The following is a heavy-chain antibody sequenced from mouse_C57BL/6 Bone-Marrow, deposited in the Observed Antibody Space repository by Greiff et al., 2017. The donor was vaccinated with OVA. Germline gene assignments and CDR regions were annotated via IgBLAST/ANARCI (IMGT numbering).Heavy chain of an antibody. CDR2: INPSNGGT. CDR1: GYTFTSYW. Sequence: VQLQQPGTELVKPGASVKLSCKASGYTFTSYWMHWVKQRPGQGLEWIGNINPSNGGTNYNEKFKSKATLTVDKSSSTAYMQLSSLTSEDSAVYYCAGFTTVVARYFDYWGQGTTLTVSS. V-gene: IGHV1-53*01. J-gene: IGHJ2*01. CDR3: AGFTTVVARYFDY. D-gene: IGHD1-1*01.